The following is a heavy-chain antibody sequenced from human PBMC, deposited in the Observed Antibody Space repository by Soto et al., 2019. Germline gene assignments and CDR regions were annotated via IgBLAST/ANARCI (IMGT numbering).Heavy chain of an antibody. CDR3: ARDLSVGASRHDAFDI. CDR2: INPNSGGT. Sequence: ASVKVSCKASGYTFTSYDINWVRQAPGQGLEWMGWINPNSGGTNYAQKFQGRVTMTRDTSISTAYMELSRLRSDDTAVYYCARDLSVGASRHDAFDIWGQGTMVTVSS. CDR1: GYTFTSYD. V-gene: IGHV1-2*02. D-gene: IGHD1-26*01. J-gene: IGHJ3*02.